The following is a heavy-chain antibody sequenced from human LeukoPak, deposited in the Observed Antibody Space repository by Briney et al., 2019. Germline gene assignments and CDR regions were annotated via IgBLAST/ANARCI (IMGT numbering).Heavy chain of an antibody. CDR2: TKPDGSAE. CDR1: GFTFRNYW. Sequence: GGSLRLSCAASGFTFRNYWMGWVRQAPGKGLEWVANTKPDGSAEYYADSVRGRFTTSRDNSGSTLYLQMHSLRADDTAVYYCASQQPPRFYWGQGTLVTVSS. J-gene: IGHJ4*02. D-gene: IGHD5-18*01. CDR3: ASQQPPRFY. V-gene: IGHV3-7*03.